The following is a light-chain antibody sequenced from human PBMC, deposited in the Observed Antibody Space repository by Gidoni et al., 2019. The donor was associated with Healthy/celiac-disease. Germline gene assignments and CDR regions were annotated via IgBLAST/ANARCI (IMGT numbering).Light chain of an antibody. CDR2: QDS. J-gene: IGLJ2*01. Sequence: SYELTQPPSVSVSPGQTASITCSGDKLADKYACWYQQKPGQSPVLVIYQDSKPPSGIPERCSGSNSGNTATLTISGTQAMDEADYYCQAWDSSTVVFGGGTKLTVL. CDR3: QAWDSSTVV. V-gene: IGLV3-1*01. CDR1: KLADKY.